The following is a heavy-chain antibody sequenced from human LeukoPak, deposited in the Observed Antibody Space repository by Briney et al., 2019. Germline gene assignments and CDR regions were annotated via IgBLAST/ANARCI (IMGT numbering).Heavy chain of an antibody. CDR1: GGSISSYY. CDR3: VRASHLYDILTGYVFDY. J-gene: IGHJ4*02. Sequence: SETLSLTCTVSGGSISSYYWSWIRQPPGKGLEWIGYIYYSGSTNYNPSLKSRVTISVDTSKNQFSLKLSSVTAADTAVYYCVRASHLYDILTGYVFDYWGQGTLVTVSS. V-gene: IGHV4-59*01. CDR2: IYYSGST. D-gene: IGHD3-9*01.